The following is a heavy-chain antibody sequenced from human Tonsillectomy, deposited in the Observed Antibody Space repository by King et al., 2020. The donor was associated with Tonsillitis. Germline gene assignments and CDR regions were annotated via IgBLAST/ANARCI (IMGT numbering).Heavy chain of an antibody. CDR1: GGTFSSYA. CDR3: AGYSSSWYREYFQH. D-gene: IGHD6-13*01. V-gene: IGHV1-69*01. J-gene: IGHJ1*01. CDR2: IIPIFGTT. Sequence: VQLVESGAEVKKPGSSVKVSCKTSGGTFSSYAISWVRQAPGQGLEWMGGIIPIFGTTNYAQKFQGRVTSTADESTGTAYMELGSLRSEDTAVYYCAGYSSSWYREYFQHWGQGTLVTVSS.